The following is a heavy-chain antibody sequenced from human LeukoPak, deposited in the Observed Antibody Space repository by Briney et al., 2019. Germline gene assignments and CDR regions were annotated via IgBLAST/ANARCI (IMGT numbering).Heavy chain of an antibody. J-gene: IGHJ5*02. Sequence: AGGSLRLSCAASGFTVSSNYMSWVRQAPGKGLEWVSVIYSGGSTYYADSVKGRFTISRDNSKNTLYLQMNSLRAEDTVVYYCAGRAYYYDSSGYPIRGFDPWGQGTLVTVSS. V-gene: IGHV3-66*01. D-gene: IGHD3-22*01. CDR2: IYSGGST. CDR3: AGRAYYYDSSGYPIRGFDP. CDR1: GFTVSSNY.